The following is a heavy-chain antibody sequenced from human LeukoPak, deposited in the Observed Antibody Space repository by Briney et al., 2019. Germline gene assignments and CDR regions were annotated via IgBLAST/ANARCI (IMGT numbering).Heavy chain of an antibody. CDR2: ISSNGDST. J-gene: IGHJ5*02. CDR3: VKSASSFGANWFDP. D-gene: IGHD3-3*01. V-gene: IGHV3-64D*09. Sequence: PGGSLRLSCSASGFTFSNYAMHWVRQAPGKGLEYVSAISSNGDSTYYADSVKGRFIISRDNSKNSLSLQMSSLRPEDTDVYYCVKSASSFGANWFDPWGQGTLVTVSS. CDR1: GFTFSNYA.